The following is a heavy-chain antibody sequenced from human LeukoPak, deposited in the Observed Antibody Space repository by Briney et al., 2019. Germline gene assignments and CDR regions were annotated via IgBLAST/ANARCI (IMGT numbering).Heavy chain of an antibody. CDR1: GGSISSGGYY. D-gene: IGHD3-16*02. V-gene: IGHV4-31*03. CDR2: IYYSGST. CDR3: AKVRRDYVWGSYRYHYFDY. J-gene: IGHJ4*02. Sequence: SQTLSLTCTVSGGSISSGGYYWSWIRQHPGKGLEWIGYIYYSGSTYYNPSLKSRVTISVDTSKNQFSLKLSSVTAADTAVYYCAKVRRDYVWGSYRYHYFDYWGQGTLVTVSS.